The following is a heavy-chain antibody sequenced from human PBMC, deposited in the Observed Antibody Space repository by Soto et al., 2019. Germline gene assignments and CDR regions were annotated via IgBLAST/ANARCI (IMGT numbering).Heavy chain of an antibody. Sequence: PSETLSLTCTVSGGSVSSGSYYWTWIRQPPGKGLEWIGYIYYTGSTDYNPSLKSRVTISVDTSKNQFSLKLSSVTAADTAVYYCARAQLYDILTGYVRAFDMWGQGTMVTVS. D-gene: IGHD3-9*01. J-gene: IGHJ3*02. CDR1: GGSVSSGSYY. CDR2: IYYTGST. V-gene: IGHV4-61*01. CDR3: ARAQLYDILTGYVRAFDM.